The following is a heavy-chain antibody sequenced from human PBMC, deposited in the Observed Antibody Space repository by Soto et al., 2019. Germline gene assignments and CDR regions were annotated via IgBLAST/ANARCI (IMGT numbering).Heavy chain of an antibody. CDR3: ARMESFGSLNWFDP. CDR1: GYTFTNND. J-gene: IGHJ5*02. Sequence: ASVKVSCKXSGYTFTNNDVSWVRQATGQGLEWMGWMNPGSGDTGYAQKFQGRVTMTRDISIATAYMELNSLTSEDTAIYYCARMESFGSLNWFDPWGQGTLVTVSS. D-gene: IGHD5-18*01. V-gene: IGHV1-8*02. CDR2: MNPGSGDT.